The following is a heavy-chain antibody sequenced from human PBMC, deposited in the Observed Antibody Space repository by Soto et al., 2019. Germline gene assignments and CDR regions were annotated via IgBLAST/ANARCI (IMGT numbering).Heavy chain of an antibody. Sequence: ASVKVSCKTSGYTFTSYGISWVRQAPGQGLEWMGWISAYNGNTNYAQKLQGRVTMTTDTSTSTAYMELRSLRSDDTAVYYCAFSSGYWNWFDPWRQGTLVTVSS. CDR2: ISAYNGNT. D-gene: IGHD3-22*01. J-gene: IGHJ5*02. V-gene: IGHV1-18*01. CDR3: AFSSGYWNWFDP. CDR1: GYTFTSYG.